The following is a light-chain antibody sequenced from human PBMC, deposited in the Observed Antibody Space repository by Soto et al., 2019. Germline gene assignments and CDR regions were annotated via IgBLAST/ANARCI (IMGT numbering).Light chain of an antibody. CDR2: GNS. Sequence: QSVLTQPPSVSGAPGQRVTISCTGSSSNIGAGYDVHWYQQLPGTAPKLLIYGNSNRPSGVPDRFSGSKSGTSASLAITGLQAEDGGDYYCQSYDSSLVGVVFGGGTKLTVL. CDR3: QSYDSSLVGVV. J-gene: IGLJ2*01. CDR1: SSNIGAGYD. V-gene: IGLV1-40*01.